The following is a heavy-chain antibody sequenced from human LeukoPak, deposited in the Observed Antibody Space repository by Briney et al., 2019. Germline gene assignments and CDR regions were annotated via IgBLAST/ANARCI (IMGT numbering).Heavy chain of an antibody. D-gene: IGHD6-19*01. Sequence: GGSLRLSCAASGVTFDDYAMHWVRQAPGKGLEWVSRLSWNSGSIGYADSVKGRFTISRDNAKNSLYLQMNSLRAEDTALYYCAKDMSSGGIAVAGLGAFDIWGQGTMVTVSS. CDR2: LSWNSGSI. CDR3: AKDMSSGGIAVAGLGAFDI. CDR1: GVTFDDYA. V-gene: IGHV3-9*01. J-gene: IGHJ3*02.